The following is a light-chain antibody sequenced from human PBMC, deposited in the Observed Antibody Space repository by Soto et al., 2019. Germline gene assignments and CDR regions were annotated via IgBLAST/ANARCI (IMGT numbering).Light chain of an antibody. CDR3: AAWDDSLSGQV. Sequence: QSVLTQPPSASGTPGQRVTISCSGSSSSIGSNYVYWYQQLPGTAPKLLIYRNNQRPSGVPDRFSGSKSGTSASLAISGLRSEDEADYYCAAWDDSLSGQVFGTG. CDR1: SSSIGSNY. V-gene: IGLV1-47*01. CDR2: RNN. J-gene: IGLJ1*01.